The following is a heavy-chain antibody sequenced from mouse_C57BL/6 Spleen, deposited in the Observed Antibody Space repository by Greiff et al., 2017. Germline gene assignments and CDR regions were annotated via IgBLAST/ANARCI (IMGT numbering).Heavy chain of an antibody. V-gene: IGHV1-4*01. CDR2: INPSSGYT. D-gene: IGHD2-4*01. CDR1: GYTFTSYT. CDR3: ARADDYDEDYFDY. J-gene: IGHJ2*01. Sequence: SGAELARPGASVKMSCKASGYTFTSYTMHWVKQRPGKGLEWIGYINPSSGYTKYNQKFKDKATLTADKSSSTAYMQLSSLTSEDSAVYYCARADDYDEDYFDYWGQGTTLTVSS.